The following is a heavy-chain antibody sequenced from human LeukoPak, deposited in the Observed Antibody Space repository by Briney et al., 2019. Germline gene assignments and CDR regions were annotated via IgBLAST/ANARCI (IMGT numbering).Heavy chain of an antibody. CDR3: ARSGVGSHLYDFDS. J-gene: IGHJ4*02. V-gene: IGHV4-59*11. CDR2: IYISGST. Sequence: NPSETLSLTCTVSGGSISSHYWSWLRQPPGKGLEWLGYIYISGSTNYNPSLKSRVTISVDASKNQFSLKLNSVTAADTAVYYCARSGVGSHLYDFDSWGQGALVTVSS. D-gene: IGHD3-10*01. CDR1: GGSISSHY.